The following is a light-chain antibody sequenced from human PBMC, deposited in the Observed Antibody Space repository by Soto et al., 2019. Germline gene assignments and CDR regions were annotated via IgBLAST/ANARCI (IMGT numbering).Light chain of an antibody. CDR2: MAS. J-gene: IGKJ2*01. CDR3: QQSYSTPYT. CDR1: QSVSTW. Sequence: DIQMTQSPSTLSASVGDRVTITCRASQSVSTWLAWYQQKPGKAPQVLISMASTLESGVPSRFSGSGSGTEFTLTISSLQPEDFATYYCQQSYSTPYTFGQGTKVDIK. V-gene: IGKV1-5*03.